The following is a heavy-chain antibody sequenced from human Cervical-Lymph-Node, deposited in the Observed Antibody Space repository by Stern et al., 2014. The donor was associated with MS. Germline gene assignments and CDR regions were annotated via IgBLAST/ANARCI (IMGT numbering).Heavy chain of an antibody. CDR1: GFTFSSYS. CDR2: ISSSSSYI. Sequence: EEHLVESGGGLVKPGGSLRLSCAASGFTFSSYSMNWGRQAPGEGLEWVSSISSSSSYIYYADSVKGRFTISRDNAKNSLYLQMNSLRAEDTAVYYCARDPITMVRGVIYWGQGTLVTVSS. D-gene: IGHD3-10*01. V-gene: IGHV3-21*01. CDR3: ARDPITMVRGVIY. J-gene: IGHJ4*02.